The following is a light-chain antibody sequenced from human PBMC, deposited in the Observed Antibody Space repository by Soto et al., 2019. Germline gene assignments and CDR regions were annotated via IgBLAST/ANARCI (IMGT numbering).Light chain of an antibody. V-gene: IGKV1-39*01. CDR1: QSIKDY. CDR3: QQSYSTIWT. CDR2: AAS. J-gene: IGKJ1*01. Sequence: IQMTPSPSSLSASVGDRVNITCRASQSIKDYLNWYQQKXGTAPRXXIYAASNLQSGVPSRFSGSGAGTDFTLTINSLQPEDVATYYCQQSYSTIWTFGPGTQVDIK.